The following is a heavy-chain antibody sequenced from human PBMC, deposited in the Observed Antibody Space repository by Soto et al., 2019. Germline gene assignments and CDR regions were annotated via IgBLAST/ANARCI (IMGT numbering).Heavy chain of an antibody. J-gene: IGHJ4*02. CDR1: GFTFTKYW. V-gene: IGHV3-74*01. D-gene: IGHD3-16*01. Sequence: EVQLVESGGGLVQPGGSLRLSCAASGFTFTKYWMHWVRQAPGKGPVWVSRINSVGSTTAYADSVKGRFTISRDNAKNTVYLQMNSLRVDDMAVYYCVRGGGDGDAGGAYWGQGTLVTVSS. CDR3: VRGGGDGDAGGAY. CDR2: INSVGSTT.